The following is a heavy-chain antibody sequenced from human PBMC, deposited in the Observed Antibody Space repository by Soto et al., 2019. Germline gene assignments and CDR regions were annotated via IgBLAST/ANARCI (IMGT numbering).Heavy chain of an antibody. CDR2: ITPFNGNT. J-gene: IGHJ3*02. CDR3: ARGQSPYAFDI. Sequence: QMQLVQSGAEVKKTGSSVKVSCKASGYTFTYRYLHWVRQAPVQALEWMGWITPFNGNTNYAQKFQDRVTITRDRSMSTAYMELSSLRSEDTAMYYCARGQSPYAFDIWGQGTMVTVSS. V-gene: IGHV1-45*02. CDR1: GYTFTYRY.